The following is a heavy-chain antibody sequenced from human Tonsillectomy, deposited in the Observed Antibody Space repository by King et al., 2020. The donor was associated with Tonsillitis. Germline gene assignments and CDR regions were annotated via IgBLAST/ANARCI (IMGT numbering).Heavy chain of an antibody. Sequence: QLVQSGTEVKKPGASVKVSCKPYGYTFTSYGISWVRQAPGQGLEWMGWINTYRGNTNYAQKFQGRVTMTMDTSTNTADMELRSLTSDDTAVYYCAREPSHYKRGDYWGQGTLVTVSS. J-gene: IGHJ4*02. V-gene: IGHV1-18*04. CDR1: GYTFTSYG. CDR2: INTYRGNT. CDR3: AREPSHYKRGDY. D-gene: IGHD1-26*01.